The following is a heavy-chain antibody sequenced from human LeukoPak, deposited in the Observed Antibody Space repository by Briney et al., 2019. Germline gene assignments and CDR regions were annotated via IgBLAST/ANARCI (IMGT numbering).Heavy chain of an antibody. D-gene: IGHD1/OR15-1a*01. V-gene: IGHV3-7*03. CDR3: AGVNSMDV. J-gene: IGHJ6*04. Sequence: PGGSLRLSCAVSGFPFSNSWMYWVRQAPGKGLEGVAHINKDGGGISYVDSVKGRFIISRDNARNSLYLQMNSLRVEDTAVYFCAGVNSMDVWGKGTAVTVSS. CDR1: GFPFSNSW. CDR2: INKDGGGI.